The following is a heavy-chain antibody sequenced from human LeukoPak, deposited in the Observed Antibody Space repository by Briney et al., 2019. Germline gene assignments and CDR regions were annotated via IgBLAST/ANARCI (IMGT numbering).Heavy chain of an antibody. CDR3: ARDVSGNVAWGDY. CDR2: IYYSGST. Sequence: SETLSLTCTVSGGSISSSSYYWGWIRQPPGKGLEWIGSIYYSGSTYYNPSLKSRVTISVDTSKNQFSLKLSSVTAADTAVYYCARDVSGNVAWGDYWGQGTLVTVSS. J-gene: IGHJ4*02. V-gene: IGHV4-39*07. CDR1: GGSISSSSYY. D-gene: IGHD3-10*01.